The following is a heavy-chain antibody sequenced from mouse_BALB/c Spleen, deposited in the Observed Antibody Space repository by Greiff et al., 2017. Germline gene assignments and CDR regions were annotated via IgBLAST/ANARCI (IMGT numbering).Heavy chain of an antibody. J-gene: IGHJ3*01. CDR1: GFTFTSFG. V-gene: IGHV5-17*02. CDR3: ARGDYDCDWFAY. CDR2: ISSGSSTI. Sequence: DVLLVESGGGLVQPGGSRKLSCAASGFTFTSFGMHWVRQAPEKGLEWVAYISSGSSTIYYADTLKGRFTISRDNPKNTLFLQMTSLRSEDTAMYYCARGDYDCDWFAYWGQGTLVTVSA. D-gene: IGHD2-4*01.